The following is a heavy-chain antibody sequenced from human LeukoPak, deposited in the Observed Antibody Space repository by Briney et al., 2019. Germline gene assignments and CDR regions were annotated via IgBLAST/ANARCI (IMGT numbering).Heavy chain of an antibody. Sequence: ASVKVSCKASGHTFTGYYLHWVRQAPGQGLEWMGWINPNSGGTKYAQKFQGRVTMTRDTSISTAYMELSSLRSDDTAVYYCARLISGTSDFDYWGQGTLVTVSS. CDR3: ARLISGTSDFDY. D-gene: IGHD1-1*01. CDR2: INPNSGGT. J-gene: IGHJ4*02. CDR1: GHTFTGYY. V-gene: IGHV1-2*02.